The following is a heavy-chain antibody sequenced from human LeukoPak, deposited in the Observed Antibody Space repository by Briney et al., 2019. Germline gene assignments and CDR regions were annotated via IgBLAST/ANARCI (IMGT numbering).Heavy chain of an antibody. D-gene: IGHD4-17*01. CDR1: GYTFTSYA. Sequence: ASVKVSCKASGYTFTSYAMHWVRQAPGQRLEWMGWINAGNGNTKYSQKFQGRVTITRDTSINTAYMELYSLRSDDTAVYYCAKDMDYGEYSYGMDVWGQGTTVTVSS. CDR3: AKDMDYGEYSYGMDV. V-gene: IGHV1-3*01. CDR2: INAGNGNT. J-gene: IGHJ6*02.